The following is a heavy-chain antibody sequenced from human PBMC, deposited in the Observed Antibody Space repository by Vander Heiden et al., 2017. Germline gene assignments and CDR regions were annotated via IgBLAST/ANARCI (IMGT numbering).Heavy chain of an antibody. V-gene: IGHV3-21*01. CDR1: GFTFSSYS. CDR2: ISSSSSYI. J-gene: IGHJ4*02. Sequence: EVQLVESGGGLVKPGGSLRLSCAASGFTFSSYSMNWVRQAPGKGLEWVSSISSSSSYIYYADSVKGRFTISRDNAKNSLYLQMNSLRAEDTAVYYCARDNYRGYSYGLTGGYWGQGTLVTVSS. CDR3: ARDNYRGYSYGLTGGY. D-gene: IGHD5-18*01.